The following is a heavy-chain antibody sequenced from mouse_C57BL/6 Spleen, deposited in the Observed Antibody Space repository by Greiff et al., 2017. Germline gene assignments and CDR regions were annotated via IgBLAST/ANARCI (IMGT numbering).Heavy chain of an antibody. CDR3: ARRKGLRDYAMDY. Sequence: QVQLQQSGAELVKPGASVKLSCKASGYTFTEYTIHWVKQRPGQGLEWIGGFYPGGGSTKYNQKFKGKATLTADKSSSTVYMELSRLTSEDSAVYFCARRKGLRDYAMDYWGQGTSVTVSS. CDR1: GYTFTEYT. D-gene: IGHD2-4*01. J-gene: IGHJ4*01. CDR2: FYPGGGST. V-gene: IGHV1-62-2*01.